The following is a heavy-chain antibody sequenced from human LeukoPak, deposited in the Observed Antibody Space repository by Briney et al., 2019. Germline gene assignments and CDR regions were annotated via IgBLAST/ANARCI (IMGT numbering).Heavy chain of an antibody. V-gene: IGHV3-23*01. CDR1: GFTFSSYA. CDR2: ISGSGGST. CDR3: AKDVPYYDSSGYYG. D-gene: IGHD3-22*01. Sequence: PGGSLRLSCAASGFTFSSYAMSWVRQAPGKGLEWVSAISGSGGSTYYADSVRGRFTISRDNSKNTLYLQMNSLRAEDTAVYYCAKDVPYYDSSGYYGWGQGTLVTVSS. J-gene: IGHJ4*02.